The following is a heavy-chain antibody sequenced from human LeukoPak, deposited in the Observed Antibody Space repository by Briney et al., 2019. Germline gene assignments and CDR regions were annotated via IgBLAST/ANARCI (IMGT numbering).Heavy chain of an antibody. CDR2: IIPIFGTA. CDR3: AREQMGSGRRYFDY. V-gene: IGHV1-69*13. J-gene: IGHJ4*02. D-gene: IGHD5-24*01. CDR1: GGTFSSYA. Sequence: ASVKVSCKASGGTFSSYAISWVRQAPGQGLEWMGGIIPIFGTANYAQKFQGRVTITADESTSTAYMELSSLRSEDTAVYYCAREQMGSGRRYFDYWGQGTLVTVSS.